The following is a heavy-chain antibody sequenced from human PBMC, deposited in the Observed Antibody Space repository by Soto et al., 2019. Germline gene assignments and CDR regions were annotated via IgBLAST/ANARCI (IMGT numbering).Heavy chain of an antibody. Sequence: QLQLMESGGGVVQPGRSLRLSCAASASTFSNYIMHWVRQAPGKGLEWVAFISYDGSNSNYADFVEGRFTISRDNPKNMLYLQLSSLRPDDTAGYFCAGGDNFYALGVWGQGTTVTVSS. J-gene: IGHJ6*02. CDR3: AGGDNFYALGV. CDR1: ASTFSNYI. V-gene: IGHV3-30*04. CDR2: ISYDGSNS. D-gene: IGHD2-15*01.